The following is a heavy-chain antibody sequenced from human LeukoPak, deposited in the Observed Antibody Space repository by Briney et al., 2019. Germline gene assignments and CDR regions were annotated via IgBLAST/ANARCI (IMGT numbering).Heavy chain of an antibody. CDR2: INPNSGGT. CDR3: ARVAPNYRQQNWFDP. V-gene: IGHV1-2*02. D-gene: IGHD1-7*01. J-gene: IGHJ5*02. CDR1: GYTFTGYY. Sequence: GASVKVSCKASGYTFTGYYMHWVRQAPGQGLEWMGWINPNSGGTNYAQKFQGRVTMTRDTSISTAYMGLSRLRSDDTAVYYCARVAPNYRQQNWFDPWGQGTLVTVSS.